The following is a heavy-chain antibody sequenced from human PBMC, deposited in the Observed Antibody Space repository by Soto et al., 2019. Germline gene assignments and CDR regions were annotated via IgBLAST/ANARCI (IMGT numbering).Heavy chain of an antibody. CDR3: ARHRLAAAGTKFDY. Sequence: QVQLQESGPGLVKPSETLSLTCTVSGGSISSYYWSWIRQPPGKGLEWIGYIYYSGSTNYNPSLKSRVTISVDTSKNQFSLKLSSVTAADTAVYYCARHRLAAAGTKFDYWGQGTLLTVSS. V-gene: IGHV4-59*08. D-gene: IGHD6-13*01. J-gene: IGHJ4*02. CDR1: GGSISSYY. CDR2: IYYSGST.